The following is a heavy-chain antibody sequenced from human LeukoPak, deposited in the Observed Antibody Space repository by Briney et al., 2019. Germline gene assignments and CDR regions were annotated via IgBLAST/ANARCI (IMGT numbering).Heavy chain of an antibody. CDR1: GGSISSGDYY. D-gene: IGHD2-15*01. J-gene: IGHJ4*02. Sequence: PSQTLSLTCTVSGGSISSGDYYWSWIRQPPGKGLEWIGYIYYSGSTYYNPSLKSRVTISVDMSKNQFSLKLSSVTAADTAVYYCASEGDCSGGSCYSFDYWGQGTLVTVSS. V-gene: IGHV4-30-4*08. CDR3: ASEGDCSGGSCYSFDY. CDR2: IYYSGST.